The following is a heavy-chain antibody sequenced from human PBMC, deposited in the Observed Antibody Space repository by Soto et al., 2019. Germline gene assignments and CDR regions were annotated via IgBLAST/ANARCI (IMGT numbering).Heavy chain of an antibody. CDR1: GFTFSSYA. J-gene: IGHJ4*02. CDR3: ASRTSGWYFDY. CDR2: ISGSGGST. V-gene: IGHV3-23*01. D-gene: IGHD6-19*01. Sequence: PGGSLRLSCAASGFTFSSYAMSRVRQAPGKGLEWVSVISGSGGSTYYADSVKGRFTISRDNSKNKLYLQMNSLRAEGTAVYYCASRTSGWYFDYWGQGTLVTVSS.